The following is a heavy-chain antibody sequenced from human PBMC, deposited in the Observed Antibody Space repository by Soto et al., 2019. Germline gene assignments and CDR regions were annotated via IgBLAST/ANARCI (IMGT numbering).Heavy chain of an antibody. CDR2: IYYSGST. Sequence: SDRLALTSTVCGGSISSSSYYWGWIRQPPGKGLEWIGSIYYSGSTYYNPSLKSRVTISVGTSKNQFSLKLSSVTAADTAVYYCASQSITMVRGVIVVWFDPWGQGTLVTVSS. D-gene: IGHD3-10*01. V-gene: IGHV4-39*01. J-gene: IGHJ5*02. CDR1: GGSISSSSYY. CDR3: ASQSITMVRGVIVVWFDP.